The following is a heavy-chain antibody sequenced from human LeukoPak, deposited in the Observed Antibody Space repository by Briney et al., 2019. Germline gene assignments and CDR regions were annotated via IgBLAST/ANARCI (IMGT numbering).Heavy chain of an antibody. CDR1: GYTFTSYG. CDR2: ISAYNGNT. Sequence: ASVKVSCKASGYTFTSYGISWVRQAPGQGLEWMGWISAYNGNTNYAQKLQGRVTMTTDTSTSTAYMELRSLRSDDTAVYYCARDHFWSGPQGGPTDYWGQGTLVTVSS. V-gene: IGHV1-18*01. J-gene: IGHJ4*02. CDR3: ARDHFWSGPQGGPTDY. D-gene: IGHD3-3*01.